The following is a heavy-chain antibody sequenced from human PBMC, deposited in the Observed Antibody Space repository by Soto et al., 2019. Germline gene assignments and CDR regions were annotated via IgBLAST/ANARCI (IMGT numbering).Heavy chain of an antibody. CDR1: GFTFSIYA. D-gene: IGHD1-26*01. V-gene: IGHV3-23*01. CDR3: ARVGAATENYSYGMDV. CDR2: ISGGGGST. Sequence: GGSLRLSCAASGFTFSIYAMSWVRQAPGKGLVWVSGISGGGGSTYYADSVKGRFTISRDNAKNTLYLQMNSLRAEDTAVYYCARVGAATENYSYGMDVWGQGTTVTVSS. J-gene: IGHJ6*02.